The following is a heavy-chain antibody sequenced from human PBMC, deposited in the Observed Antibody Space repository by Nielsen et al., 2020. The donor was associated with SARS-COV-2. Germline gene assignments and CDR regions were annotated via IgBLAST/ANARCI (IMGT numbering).Heavy chain of an antibody. CDR1: GGSISSYY. D-gene: IGHD3-10*01. J-gene: IGHJ6*02. CDR2: IYYSGST. CDR3: ARLYYYGSGSPYGMDV. Sequence: SETLSLTCTVSGGSISSYYWSWIRQPPGKGLEWIGYIYYSGSTNYNPSLKSRVTISVDTSKNQFSLKLSSVTAADTAVYYCARLYYYGSGSPYGMDVWGQGTTVTVSS. V-gene: IGHV4-59*12.